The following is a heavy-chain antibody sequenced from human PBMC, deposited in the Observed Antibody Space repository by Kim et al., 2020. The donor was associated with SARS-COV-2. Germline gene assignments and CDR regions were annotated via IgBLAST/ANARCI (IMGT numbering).Heavy chain of an antibody. Sequence: GGSLRLSCAASGFTFSNYGMTWVRQAPGKGLEWVSGVSDSGHSTYYGDSVKGRFTISRDNSKNTLYLQMNSLRAEDTAVYYCARIRQWLSWYFDYWGQGTLAT. CDR3: ARIRQWLSWYFDY. CDR2: VSDSGHST. V-gene: IGHV3-23*01. CDR1: GFTFSNYG. J-gene: IGHJ4*02. D-gene: IGHD6-19*01.